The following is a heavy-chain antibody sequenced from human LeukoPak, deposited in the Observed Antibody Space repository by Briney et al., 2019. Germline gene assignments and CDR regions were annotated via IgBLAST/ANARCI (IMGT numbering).Heavy chain of an antibody. V-gene: IGHV3-21*01. CDR3: ARDSDDTAMVTAFDY. CDR1: GFTFSSYS. CDR2: ISSSSSYI. Sequence: GGSLRLSCAASGFTFSSYSMNWVRQAPGKGLEWVSSISSSSSYIYYADSVKGRFTISRDNAKNSLYLQMNSLRAEDTAVYYCARDSDDTAMVTAFDYWGQGTLVTVSS. J-gene: IGHJ4*02. D-gene: IGHD5-18*01.